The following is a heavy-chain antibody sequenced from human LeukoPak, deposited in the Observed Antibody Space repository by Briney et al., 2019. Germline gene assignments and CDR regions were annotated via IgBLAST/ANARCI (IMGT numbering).Heavy chain of an antibody. J-gene: IGHJ3*02. CDR2: IFNTGST. CDR1: GDSIGRGSYY. Sequence: PSQTLSLTCAVSGDSIGRGSYYWGWIRQPAGKAPEWIGRIFNTGSTSYNPSLKSRVTISVDTSKNQFSLKLSSVTAADTAVYYCARYPLYCSGGSCYRKEAFDIWGQGTMVTVSS. D-gene: IGHD2-15*01. V-gene: IGHV4-61*02. CDR3: ARYPLYCSGGSCYRKEAFDI.